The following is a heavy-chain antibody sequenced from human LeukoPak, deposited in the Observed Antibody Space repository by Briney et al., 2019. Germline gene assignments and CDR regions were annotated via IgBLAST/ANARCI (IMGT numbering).Heavy chain of an antibody. CDR1: GYTFTSYG. CDR2: IIPIFGTA. D-gene: IGHD2-2*01. CDR3: ASRLACSSTSCWIPWFDP. J-gene: IGHJ5*02. Sequence: ASVKVSCKASGYTFTSYGISWVRQAPGQGLEWMGGIIPIFGTANYAQKFQGRVTITADKSTSTAYMELSSLRSEDTAVYYCASRLACSSTSCWIPWFDPWGQGTLVTVSS. V-gene: IGHV1-69*06.